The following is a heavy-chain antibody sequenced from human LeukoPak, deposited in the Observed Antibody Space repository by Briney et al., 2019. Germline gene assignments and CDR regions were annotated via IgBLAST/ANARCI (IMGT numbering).Heavy chain of an antibody. CDR2: ISAYNGNT. CDR1: GGTFSSYA. CDR3: AKGFVDWNGMLPSLAFYHMDV. D-gene: IGHD3-3*01. J-gene: IGHJ6*03. Sequence: ASVKVSCKASGGTFSSYAISWVRQAPGQGLEWMGWISAYNGNTNYAQKLQGRVTMTTDTSTSTAYMELRSLRSDDTAVYYCAKGFVDWNGMLPSLAFYHMDVWGTGTTVTVSS. V-gene: IGHV1-18*01.